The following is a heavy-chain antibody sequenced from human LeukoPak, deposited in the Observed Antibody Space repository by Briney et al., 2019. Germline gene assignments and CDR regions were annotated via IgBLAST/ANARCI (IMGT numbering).Heavy chain of an antibody. D-gene: IGHD7-27*01. CDR1: GFAFSTYA. Sequence: GGSLRLSCSASGFAFSTYAIHWVRRAAAKGLEWVSVISGSNGNRYYTDSVKGRFTISRDNSKNTLYLQLNRLRAEDTAVYYCARALGIMALDYWGQGTLVTVSA. V-gene: IGHV3-23*01. J-gene: IGHJ4*02. CDR2: ISGSNGNR. CDR3: ARALGIMALDY.